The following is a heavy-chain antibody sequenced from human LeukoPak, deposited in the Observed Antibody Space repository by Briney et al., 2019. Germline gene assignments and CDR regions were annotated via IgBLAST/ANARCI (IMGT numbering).Heavy chain of an antibody. CDR2: IYYSGST. V-gene: IGHV4-61*01. J-gene: IGHJ6*03. CDR3: ARGKVPAGLPYYYMDV. D-gene: IGHD2-2*01. Sequence: SETLSLTCTVSGYSISSGYYWSWIRQPPGKGLEWIGYIYYSGSTNYNPSLKSRVTISVDTSKNQFSLKLSSVTAADTAVYYCARGKVPAGLPYYYMDVWGKGTTVTVSS. CDR1: GYSISSGYY.